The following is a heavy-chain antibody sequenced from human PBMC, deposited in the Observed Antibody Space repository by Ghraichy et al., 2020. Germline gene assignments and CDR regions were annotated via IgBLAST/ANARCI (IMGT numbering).Heavy chain of an antibody. CDR1: GFSFRNAW. CDR2: IKRNVDGGAA. Sequence: GGSLRLSCAGSGFSFRNAWMNWVRQAPGKGLEWLGRIKRNVDGGAADYAAPVKGSFTISRDDSQKTVYLQMNSLKTEDTAVYYFSAGVALWGWGQGTLVTVSS. D-gene: IGHD3-10*01. CDR3: SAGVALWG. J-gene: IGHJ4*02. V-gene: IGHV3-15*01.